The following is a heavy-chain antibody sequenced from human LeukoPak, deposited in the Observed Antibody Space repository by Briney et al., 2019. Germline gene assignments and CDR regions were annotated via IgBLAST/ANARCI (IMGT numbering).Heavy chain of an antibody. CDR1: GGSIRSGGYY. J-gene: IGHJ3*02. CDR3: ARYVHYYDSSGYFRSNAFDI. V-gene: IGHV4-31*03. Sequence: SETLSLTCTVSGGSIRSGGYYWSWIRQHPGKGLEWIGYIYYSGSAYYNPSLKSRITISVDTSKNQFSLKLNSMTAADTAVYYCARYVHYYDSSGYFRSNAFDIWGQGTMVTVSS. CDR2: IYYSGSA. D-gene: IGHD3-22*01.